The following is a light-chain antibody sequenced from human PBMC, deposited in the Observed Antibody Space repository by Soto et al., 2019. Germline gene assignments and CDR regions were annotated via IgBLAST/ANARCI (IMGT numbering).Light chain of an antibody. CDR2: GAS. Sequence: EIVLTQSPGTLSLSPGERATLSCRASQSVGSSYLAWYQQKPGQAPRLLIYGASTRATDIPDRFSGSGSGTDFTLTISRLEPEDFAVYYCQQRSNWWTFGQGTKVDI. CDR1: QSVGSSY. CDR3: QQRSNWWT. V-gene: IGKV3D-20*02. J-gene: IGKJ1*01.